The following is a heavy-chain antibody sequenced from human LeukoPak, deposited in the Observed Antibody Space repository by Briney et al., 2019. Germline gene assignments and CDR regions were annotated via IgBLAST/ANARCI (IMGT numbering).Heavy chain of an antibody. CDR3: ARADGALGYFDY. CDR1: GGSISTYY. Sequence: PSETLSLTCTVSGGSISTYYWSWIRQPPGKGLEWIGYIYYSGSTNYNPSLKSRITISVDTSNNQFSLKLSSVTAADTAVYYCARADGALGYFDYWGQGTLVTVSS. D-gene: IGHD4-17*01. J-gene: IGHJ4*02. CDR2: IYYSGST. V-gene: IGHV4-59*12.